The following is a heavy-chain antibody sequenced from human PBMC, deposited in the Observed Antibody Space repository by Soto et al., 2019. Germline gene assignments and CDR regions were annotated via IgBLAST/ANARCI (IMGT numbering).Heavy chain of an antibody. Sequence: SVKVSCKASGGTFSSYTISWVRQAPGQGLEWMGRIIPILGIANYAQKFQGRVTITADKSTSTAYMELSSLRSEDTAVYYCARGESVVVVAATENWFDPWGQGTLVTVSS. V-gene: IGHV1-69*02. CDR3: ARGESVVVVAATENWFDP. J-gene: IGHJ5*02. D-gene: IGHD2-15*01. CDR1: GGTFSSYT. CDR2: IIPILGIA.